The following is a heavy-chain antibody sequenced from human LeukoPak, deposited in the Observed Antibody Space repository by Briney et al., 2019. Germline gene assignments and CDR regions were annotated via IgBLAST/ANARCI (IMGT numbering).Heavy chain of an antibody. D-gene: IGHD3-10*01. Sequence: GGSLRLSCAASGFTFSSYGMHWVRQAPGKGLEWVAVIWYDGSNKYYADSVKGRFTISRDNSKNTLYLQMNSLRAEDTAVYYCARERITMVRGVTGRFDPWGQGTLVTVSS. J-gene: IGHJ5*02. V-gene: IGHV3-33*01. CDR1: GFTFSSYG. CDR2: IWYDGSNK. CDR3: ARERITMVRGVTGRFDP.